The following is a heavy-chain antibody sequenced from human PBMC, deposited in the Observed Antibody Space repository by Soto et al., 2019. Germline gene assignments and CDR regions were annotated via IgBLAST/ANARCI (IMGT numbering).Heavy chain of an antibody. J-gene: IGHJ6*02. V-gene: IGHV3-53*01. CDR3: ARSSKGSGWFNYYYYYGMDV. D-gene: IGHD6-19*01. CDR2: IYSGGST. CDR1: GFTVSSNY. Sequence: GGSLRLSCAASGFTVSSNYMSWVRQAPGKGLEWVSVIYSGGSTYYADSVKGRFTISRDNSKNTLYLQMNSLRAEDTAVYYCARSSKGSGWFNYYYYYGMDVWGQGTTVTVSS.